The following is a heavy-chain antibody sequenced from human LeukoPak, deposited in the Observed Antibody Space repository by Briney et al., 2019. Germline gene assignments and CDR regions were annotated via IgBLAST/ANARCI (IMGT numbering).Heavy chain of an antibody. CDR1: GFTFSSYG. J-gene: IGHJ6*04. CDR3: AKDSHSSSWYGGMDV. V-gene: IGHV3-30*02. D-gene: IGHD6-13*01. Sequence: PGGSLRLSCAASGFTFSSYGMHWVRQAPGKGLEWVAFIRYDGSNKYYADSVKGRFTISRDNSKNTLYLQMNSLRAEDTAVYYCAKDSHSSSWYGGMDVWGKGTTVTVSS. CDR2: IRYDGSNK.